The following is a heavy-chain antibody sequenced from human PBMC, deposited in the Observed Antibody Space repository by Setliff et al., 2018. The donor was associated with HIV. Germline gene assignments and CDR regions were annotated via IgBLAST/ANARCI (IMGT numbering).Heavy chain of an antibody. J-gene: IGHJ4*02. Sequence: PSETLSLTCTVSGASISSSGDHFWSWVRQPAGKGLEWIGRIRTSGTTDYNPSLKSRVTISRDTSKNQFSLRLTSVTAADTAVYFCARLRITMIMMLNYFDYWGQGTLVT. D-gene: IGHD3-22*01. CDR3: ARLRITMIMMLNYFDY. CDR1: GASISSSGDHF. V-gene: IGHV4-61*02. CDR2: IRTSGTT.